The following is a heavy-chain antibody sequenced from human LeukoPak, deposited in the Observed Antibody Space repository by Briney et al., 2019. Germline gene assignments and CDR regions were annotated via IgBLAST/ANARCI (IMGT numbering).Heavy chain of an antibody. Sequence: SVKVSCKASGGTFSSCAISWVRQAPGQGLEWMGRIIPILGIANYAQKFQGRVTITADKSTSTAYMELSSLRSEDTAVYYCARGGSGSYKSKPEGGYWGQGTLVTVSS. V-gene: IGHV1-69*04. CDR2: IIPILGIA. CDR3: ARGGSGSYKSKPEGGY. D-gene: IGHD3-10*01. CDR1: GGTFSSCA. J-gene: IGHJ4*02.